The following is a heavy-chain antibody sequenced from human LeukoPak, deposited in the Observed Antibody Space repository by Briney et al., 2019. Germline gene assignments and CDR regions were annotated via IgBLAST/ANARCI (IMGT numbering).Heavy chain of an antibody. CDR3: ARGRRYGFDFDS. CDR1: GVSINTCCYY. J-gene: IGHJ4*02. CDR2: KYYSGRT. Sequence: SETLSLTCAVSGVSINTCCYYWTWIRHPPGKGLEWVGYKYYSGRTRYNSSLRSRLTISLDSSKNQFSLRLTSVTAAGAAVYYCARGRRYGFDFDSWGPGTQVIVSS. D-gene: IGHD5-18*01. V-gene: IGHV4-61*01.